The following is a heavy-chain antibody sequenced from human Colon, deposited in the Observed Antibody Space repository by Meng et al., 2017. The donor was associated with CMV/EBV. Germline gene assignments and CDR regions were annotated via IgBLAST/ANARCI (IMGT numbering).Heavy chain of an antibody. V-gene: IGHV3-20*04. CDR2: INWNGIST. D-gene: IGHD2-15*01. CDR1: GFSFDDYG. CDR3: ARQTRAYCFDS. Sequence: GGSLRLSCAASGFSFDDYGKIWVRQVPEKGLEWVSSINWNGISTRYADSVKGRFIISRDNAKKSLYLEMDSLRADDTAVYYCARQTRAYCFDSWGQGTLVTVSS. J-gene: IGHJ4*02.